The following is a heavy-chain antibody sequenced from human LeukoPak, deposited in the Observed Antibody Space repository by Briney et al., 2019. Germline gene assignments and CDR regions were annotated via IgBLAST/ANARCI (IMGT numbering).Heavy chain of an antibody. J-gene: IGHJ6*02. CDR2: INHSGST. V-gene: IGHV4-34*01. CDR3: ASLLYDFWGGYYGMDV. D-gene: IGHD3-3*01. Sequence: SETLSLTCAVYGGSFSGYYWSWIRQPPGKGLERIGEINHSGSTNYNPSLKSRVTISVDTSKNQFSLKLSSVTAADTAVYYCASLLYDFWGGYYGMDVWGQGTTVTVSS. CDR1: GGSFSGYY.